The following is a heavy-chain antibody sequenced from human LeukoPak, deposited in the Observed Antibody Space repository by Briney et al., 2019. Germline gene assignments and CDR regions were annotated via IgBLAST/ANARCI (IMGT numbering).Heavy chain of an antibody. CDR3: ARGSRKATKALYYYGMDV. CDR2: INHSGST. CDR1: GGSFSGYY. D-gene: IGHD1-1*01. V-gene: IGHV4-34*01. Sequence: SETLSLTCAVYGGSFSGYYGSWIRQPQGKGLEWIGEINHSGSTNYNPSLKSRVTISVDTSKNQFSMKLSSVTAADTAVYYCARGSRKATKALYYYGMDVWGQGTTVTVSS. J-gene: IGHJ6*02.